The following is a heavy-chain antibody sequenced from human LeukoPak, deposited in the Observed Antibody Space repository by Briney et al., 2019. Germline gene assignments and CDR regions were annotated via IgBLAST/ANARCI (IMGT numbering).Heavy chain of an antibody. CDR3: AGYIVSTIYVY. D-gene: IGHD5/OR15-5a*01. J-gene: IGHJ4*02. V-gene: IGHV4-4*02. CDR2: INHSGRT. CDR1: GGSTSSNW. Sequence: SGTLSLTCAVSGGSTSSNWWSWVCQSPGKGLEWIGEINHSGRTNYNPSLESRITISIDKSRSQFSLMLSSVTAADTAVYYCAGYIVSTIYVYWGQGTLVTVSS.